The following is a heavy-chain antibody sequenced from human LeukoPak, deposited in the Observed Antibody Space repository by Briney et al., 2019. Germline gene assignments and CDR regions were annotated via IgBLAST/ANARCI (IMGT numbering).Heavy chain of an antibody. D-gene: IGHD1-26*01. CDR1: GYTFTSYA. J-gene: IGHJ1*01. V-gene: IGHV7-4-1*02. CDR3: AREPLARVTTQYFQH. CDR2: INTNTGNP. Sequence: ASVKVSCKASGYTFTSYAMNWVRQAPGQGLEWMGWINTNTGNPTYAQGFTGRFVFSLDTSVSTAYLQISSLKAEDTAVYYCAREPLARVTTQYFQHWGQGTLVTVSS.